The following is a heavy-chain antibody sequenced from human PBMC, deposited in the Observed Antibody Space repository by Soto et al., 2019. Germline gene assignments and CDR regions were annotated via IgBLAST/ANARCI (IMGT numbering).Heavy chain of an antibody. D-gene: IGHD3-22*01. J-gene: IGHJ4*02. V-gene: IGHV3-11*06. CDR2: ISGSSSYT. Sequence: GGSLRLSCAASGFTFSDYYMSWIRQAPGEGLEWVSYISGSSSYTNYADSVKGRFTISRDNAKNSLYLQMNSLRAEDTAVYYCARGRYYYDSSGYYYSFDYWGQGTQVTVSS. CDR3: ARGRYYYDSSGYYYSFDY. CDR1: GFTFSDYY.